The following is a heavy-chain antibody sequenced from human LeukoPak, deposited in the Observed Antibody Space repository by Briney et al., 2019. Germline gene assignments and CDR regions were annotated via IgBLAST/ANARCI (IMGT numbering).Heavy chain of an antibody. V-gene: IGHV3-7*01. CDR3: ARDAPPSP. Sequence: PGGSLRLSCAASGFTFSTFWMSWVRQAPGKGLEWVAHINQDGSEKYYVDSVKGRFTISRDNAKNSLYLQMNSLRAEDTAVYYCARDAPPSPWGQGTLVTVSS. J-gene: IGHJ5*02. CDR1: GFTFSTFW. CDR2: INQDGSEK.